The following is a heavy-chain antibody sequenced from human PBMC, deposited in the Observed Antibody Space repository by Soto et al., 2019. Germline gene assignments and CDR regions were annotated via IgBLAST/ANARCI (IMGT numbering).Heavy chain of an antibody. Sequence: MGGRRQAPGQRLEWMGWINAGNGNTKYSQKFQGRVTITRDTSASTAYMELSSLRSEVFSVYYDARRLVWWVSDYLVQGTLVTV. J-gene: IGHJ4*02. CDR3: ARRLVWWVSDY. V-gene: IGHV1-3*01. D-gene: IGHD3-16*01. CDR2: INAGNGNT.